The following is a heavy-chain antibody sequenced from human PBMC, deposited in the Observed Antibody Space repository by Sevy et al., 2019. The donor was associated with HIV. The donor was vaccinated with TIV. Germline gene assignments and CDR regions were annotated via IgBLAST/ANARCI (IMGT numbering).Heavy chain of an antibody. J-gene: IGHJ5*02. Sequence: GGSLRLSCAASGFTFSSYAMSWVRLAPGKGLEWVSDNSGSGGSTDYADSVKGRFTISRDNSKNTLYLQMNSLRAEDTAVYYCAKDRVAATSVNWFDPWGQGTLVTVSS. CDR3: AKDRVAATSVNWFDP. CDR2: NSGSGGST. CDR1: GFTFSSYA. D-gene: IGHD2-15*01. V-gene: IGHV3-23*01.